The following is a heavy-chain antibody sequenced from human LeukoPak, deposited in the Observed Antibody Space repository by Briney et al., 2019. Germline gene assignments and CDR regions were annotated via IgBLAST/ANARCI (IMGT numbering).Heavy chain of an antibody. D-gene: IGHD5-12*01. J-gene: IGHJ4*02. CDR2: ISGSGGST. V-gene: IGHV3-23*01. CDR1: GFTFSSSA. Sequence: GGSLRLSCAASGFTFSSSAMSWVREAPGKGLEWVSAISGSGGSTYYADSVKGRFTISRDNSKNTLYLKMNSLRAEDTAVYYCAKDRFVAMTYYWGQGTLVTVSS. CDR3: AKDRFVAMTYY.